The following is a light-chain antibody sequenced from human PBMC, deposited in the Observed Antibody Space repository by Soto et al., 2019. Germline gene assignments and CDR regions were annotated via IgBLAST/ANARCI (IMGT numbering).Light chain of an antibody. CDR2: DTS. J-gene: IGKJ2*03. V-gene: IGKV1-33*01. CDR3: QQYERLPYS. CDR1: QVIPAY. Sequence: DIQLTQSPPSLSASVGDRVTITCRASQVIPAYLNWYQQKPGEAPKLVIYDTSNLEIGVPSRFGGGGSGTDFTLTITGLQPEDYATYYCQQYERLPYSFGKGTKV.